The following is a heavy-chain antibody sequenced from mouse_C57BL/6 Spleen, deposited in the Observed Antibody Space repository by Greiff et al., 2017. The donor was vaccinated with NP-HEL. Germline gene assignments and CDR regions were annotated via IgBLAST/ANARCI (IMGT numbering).Heavy chain of an antibody. CDR3: VRDGAQATDY. D-gene: IGHD3-2*02. CDR2: IRSKSSNYAT. V-gene: IGHV10-3*01. J-gene: IGHJ4*01. CDR1: GFTFNTYA. Sequence: EVKLMESGGGLVQPKGSLKLSCAASGFTFNTYAMHWVRQAPGKGLEWVARIRSKSSNYATYYADSVKDRFTISRDNSQDVLYLQMNNLKTEETARYYCVRDGAQATDYWGQGTSVTVSS.